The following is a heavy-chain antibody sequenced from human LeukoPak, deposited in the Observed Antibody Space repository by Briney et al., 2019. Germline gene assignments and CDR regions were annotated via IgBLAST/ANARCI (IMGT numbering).Heavy chain of an antibody. CDR2: ISSSSSYI. CDR3: ARVTEAAYYFDY. J-gene: IGHJ4*02. Sequence: GGSLRLSCAASGFTFSSYSMNWVRQAPGKGLEWFSSISSSSSYIYYADSVKGRFTISRDNAKDSMYLQMNSLRAEDTAVYYCARVTEAAYYFDYWGQGTLVTVSS. CDR1: GFTFSSYS. V-gene: IGHV3-21*01.